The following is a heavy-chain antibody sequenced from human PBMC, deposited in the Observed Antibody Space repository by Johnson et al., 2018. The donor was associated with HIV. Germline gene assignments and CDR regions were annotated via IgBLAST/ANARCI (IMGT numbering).Heavy chain of an antibody. CDR3: ATYSSSWYKGGYAFDI. CDR1: GFTFSSYW. Sequence: VQLVESGGGLVQPGGSLRLSCAASGFTFSSYWMSWVRQAPGKGLEWVANIKQDGSEKYYVDSVKGRFTISRDNAKNSLYLQMNSLRADDTAIYYCATYSSSWYKGGYAFDIWGQGTMVTVSS. J-gene: IGHJ3*02. D-gene: IGHD6-13*01. V-gene: IGHV3-7*02. CDR2: IKQDGSEK.